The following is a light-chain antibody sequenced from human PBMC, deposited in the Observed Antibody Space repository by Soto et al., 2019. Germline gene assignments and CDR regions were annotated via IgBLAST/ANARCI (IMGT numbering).Light chain of an antibody. Sequence: QSALTQPASVSGSPGQSITISCTGTSSDVGGYNYVSWYQQQPGKAPKLMIHDVSNRHSGVSKRYSGSKSGNTASLPISGLQAEDEADYYCSSYTRSSTSVVFGRGTKLTVL. J-gene: IGLJ2*01. CDR3: SSYTRSSTSVV. CDR1: SSDVGGYNY. V-gene: IGLV2-14*01. CDR2: DVS.